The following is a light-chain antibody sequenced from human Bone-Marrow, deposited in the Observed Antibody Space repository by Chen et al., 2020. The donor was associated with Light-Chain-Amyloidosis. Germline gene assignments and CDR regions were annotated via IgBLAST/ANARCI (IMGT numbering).Light chain of an antibody. CDR2: RDT. J-gene: IGLJ2*01. CDR1: DLPTKY. CDR3: QAADSSGTNEVI. Sequence: YELTQPPSVSVSPGQTARITCSGDDLPTKYAYWYKQKPGQAPVLVIHRDTERPSGISERFYGSSSGTTATLTISGVQAEDEADYHCQAADSSGTNEVIFGGGTKLTVL. V-gene: IGLV3-25*03.